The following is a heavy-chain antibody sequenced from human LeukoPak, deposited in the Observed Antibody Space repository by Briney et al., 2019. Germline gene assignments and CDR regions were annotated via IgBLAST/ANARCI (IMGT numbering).Heavy chain of an antibody. D-gene: IGHD6-13*01. CDR3: ATDRGIAAAGTLGYYGMDV. V-gene: IGHV1-24*01. J-gene: IGHJ6*02. CDR1: GYTLTELS. CDR2: FDPEDGET. Sequence: GSVTVSCKVSGYTLTELSMHWVRQAPGKGLEWMGGFDPEDGETIYAQKFQGRVTITEDTSTDTAYVELSSLRSEDTAVYYCATDRGIAAAGTLGYYGMDVWGQGTMVTVSS.